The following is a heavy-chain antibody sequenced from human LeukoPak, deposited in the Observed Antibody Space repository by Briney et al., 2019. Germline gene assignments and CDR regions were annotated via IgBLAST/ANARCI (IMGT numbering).Heavy chain of an antibody. Sequence: QLGGSLRLSCAASGFSFSTYWMTWVRQAPGKGLEWVANIKQDGSEIYYVDSVKGRFTISRDNAKNSLYLQMNSLRAEDTAVYYCARGGRTVFDYWGQGTLVTVSS. V-gene: IGHV3-7*05. CDR1: GFSFSTYW. CDR3: ARGGRTVFDY. J-gene: IGHJ4*02. CDR2: IKQDGSEI. D-gene: IGHD1-14*01.